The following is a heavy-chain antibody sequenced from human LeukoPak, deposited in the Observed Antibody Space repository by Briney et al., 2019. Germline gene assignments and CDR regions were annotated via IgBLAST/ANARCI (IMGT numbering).Heavy chain of an antibody. CDR3: ARHIGGGIEDMDV. CDR2: IYVTGT. D-gene: IGHD3-16*02. J-gene: IGHJ6*03. V-gene: IGHV4-59*08. Sequence: PSETLSLTCTVSGGSIGTYYWSWIRQSPGKGLEWIGYIYVTGTRYNPYLQSRVTISVDRSRNQFFLKMSSVIAADTAVYYCARHIGGGIEDMDVWGKGTKVIVSS. CDR1: GGSIGTYY.